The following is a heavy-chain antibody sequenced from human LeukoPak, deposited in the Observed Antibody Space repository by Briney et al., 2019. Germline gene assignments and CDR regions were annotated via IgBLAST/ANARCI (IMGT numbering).Heavy chain of an antibody. J-gene: IGHJ6*03. CDR3: AKAARDFTVTQYCYYYMDV. CDR2: ISSSGSTI. Sequence: GGSLRLSCAASGFTFSDYYMSWIRQAPGKGLEWVSYISSSGSTIYYADSVKGRFTISRDNAKNSLYLQMNSLRAEDTAVYYCAKAARDFTVTQYCYYYMDVWGKGTTVTISS. D-gene: IGHD4-11*01. V-gene: IGHV3-11*01. CDR1: GFTFSDYY.